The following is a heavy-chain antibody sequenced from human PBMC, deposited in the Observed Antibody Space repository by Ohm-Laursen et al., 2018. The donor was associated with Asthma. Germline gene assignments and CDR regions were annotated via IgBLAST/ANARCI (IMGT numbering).Heavy chain of an antibody. V-gene: IGHV4-34*01. CDR1: GGSFSGYY. J-gene: IGHJ4*02. CDR2: IYHSGST. Sequence: SETLSLTCAVYGGSFSGYYWSWIRQPPGKGLEWIGEIYHSGSTNYNPSLKSRVTISVDKSKNQFSLKLSSVTAADTAVYYCARDAYYYDSSGYYMDYWGQGTLVTVSS. D-gene: IGHD3-22*01. CDR3: ARDAYYYDSSGYYMDY.